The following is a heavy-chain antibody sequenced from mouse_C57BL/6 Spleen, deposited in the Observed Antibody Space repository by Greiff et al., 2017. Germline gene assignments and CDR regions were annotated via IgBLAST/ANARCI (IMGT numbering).Heavy chain of an antibody. D-gene: IGHD2-4*01. CDR3: ARRGGYDYGEYYFDY. CDR2: IYPRSGNT. J-gene: IGHJ2*01. Sequence: QVQLQQSGAELARPGASVKLSCKASGYTFTSYGISWVKQRTGQGLEWIGEIYPRSGNTYYNEKFKGKATLTADKSSSTAYMELRSLTSEDSAVYVCARRGGYDYGEYYFDYWGQGTTLTVSS. CDR1: GYTFTSYG. V-gene: IGHV1-81*01.